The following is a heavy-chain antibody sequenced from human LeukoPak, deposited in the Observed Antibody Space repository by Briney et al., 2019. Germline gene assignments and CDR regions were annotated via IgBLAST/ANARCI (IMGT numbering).Heavy chain of an antibody. D-gene: IGHD2-2*01. V-gene: IGHV3-23*01. Sequence: PGGSLRLSCAASGFTFSSYSMNWVRQAPGKGLEWVSAISASGGNTFYADSVKGRFTISRDNSKNTLYLQMNSLRVEDTAVFYCAKDHYCSSMNCYGDFDNWGQGTLVTVSS. J-gene: IGHJ4*02. CDR1: GFTFSSYS. CDR3: AKDHYCSSMNCYGDFDN. CDR2: ISASGGNT.